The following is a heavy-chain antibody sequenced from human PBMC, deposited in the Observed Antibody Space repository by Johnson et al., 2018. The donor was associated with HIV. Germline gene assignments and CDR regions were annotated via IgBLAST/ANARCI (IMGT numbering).Heavy chain of an antibody. D-gene: IGHD3-22*01. Sequence: VQLVESGGGVAQPGRSLRLSCAASGFRFSRYGMHWVRQAPGKGLEWVAVISYDGSNKYYPDSVKGRFAISRDNSKNTLYLQMNSLSAEDTAVYYCVKDDYFDSSGYYSDQGTQIRGAFDIWGQGTMVTVSS. CDR3: VKDDYFDSSGYYSDQGTQIRGAFDI. CDR2: ISYDGSNK. J-gene: IGHJ3*02. CDR1: GFRFSRYG. V-gene: IGHV3-30*18.